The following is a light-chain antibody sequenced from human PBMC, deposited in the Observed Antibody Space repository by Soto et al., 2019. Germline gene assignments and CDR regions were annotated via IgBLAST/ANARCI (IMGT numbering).Light chain of an antibody. CDR1: SGDVGGYKF. Sequence: QSVLTQPASVSGSPGQSITIYCTGTSGDVGGYKFVSWYQQHPGKAPKLMIYEVSNRPSGVSSRFSGSKSGNTASLTISGLQAEDEADYYCCSYAGSHTGLFGTGTKVTVL. J-gene: IGLJ1*01. V-gene: IGLV2-14*01. CDR3: CSYAGSHTGL. CDR2: EVS.